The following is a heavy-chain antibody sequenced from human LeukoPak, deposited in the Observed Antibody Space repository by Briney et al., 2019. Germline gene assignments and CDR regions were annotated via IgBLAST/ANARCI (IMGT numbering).Heavy chain of an antibody. Sequence: GGPLRLSCAAPGTTFTSYRMNGVPKGPGKGLEWVSSISSRSTYIYDAEYVKGRFTIARDNANNSMYLQMINLRAEDTAVNYCSRGSLLTMLGVVKGAFDIWGQGTMVTVSS. CDR2: ISSRSTYI. D-gene: IGHD3-22*01. V-gene: IGHV3-21*01. CDR3: SRGSLLTMLGVVKGAFDI. J-gene: IGHJ3*02. CDR1: GTTFTSYR.